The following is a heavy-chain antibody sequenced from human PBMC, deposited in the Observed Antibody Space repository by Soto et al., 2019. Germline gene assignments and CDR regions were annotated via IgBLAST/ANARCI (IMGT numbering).Heavy chain of an antibody. D-gene: IGHD3-22*01. CDR1: GGSISSYY. CDR2: IYTSGST. V-gene: IGHV4-4*07. J-gene: IGHJ6*02. CDR3: ARDQSRYYYDSSGYYPRPHYYYGMDV. Sequence: SETLSLTCTVSGGSISSYYWSWIRQPAGKGLEWIGRIYTSGSTNYNPSLKSRVTMSVDTSKNQFSLKLSSVTAADTAVYYCARDQSRYYYDSSGYYPRPHYYYGMDVWGQGTTVTVSS.